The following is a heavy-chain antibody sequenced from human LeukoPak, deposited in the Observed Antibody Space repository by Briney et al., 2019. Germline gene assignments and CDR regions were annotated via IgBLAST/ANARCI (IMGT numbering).Heavy chain of an antibody. D-gene: IGHD3-10*01. CDR2: ISFDGSEK. Sequence: GGSLRLSCAASGFTFTTYGMHWVRQPPGKGLEWVALISFDGSEKYYAESVKGRFTISRDNSKNTLYLQMNSLRAEDTAIYYCAKDYFNFQFLPFDSWGQGTLVAVSS. CDR1: GFTFTTYG. J-gene: IGHJ4*02. CDR3: AKDYFNFQFLPFDS. V-gene: IGHV3-30*18.